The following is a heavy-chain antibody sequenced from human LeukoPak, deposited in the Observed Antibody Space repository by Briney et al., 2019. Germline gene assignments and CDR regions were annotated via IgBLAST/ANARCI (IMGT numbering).Heavy chain of an antibody. D-gene: IGHD5-24*01. J-gene: IGHJ4*02. CDR1: GYTSTGYY. CDR3: ATNSTY. V-gene: IGHV1-2*02. Sequence: ASVKVSCKASGYTSTGYYIHWVRQAPGQGLEWMGWINPNSGGTNYAQTFQGRVTMTRDTSISTAYMEVSSLRSDDTAVYYCATNSTYWGQETLVTVSS. CDR2: INPNSGGT.